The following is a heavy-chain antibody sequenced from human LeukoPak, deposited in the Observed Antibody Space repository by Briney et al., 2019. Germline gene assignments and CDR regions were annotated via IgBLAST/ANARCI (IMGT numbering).Heavy chain of an antibody. V-gene: IGHV3-11*04. D-gene: IGHD3-16*01. CDR1: GFTFSDYY. CDR2: ISSSGSTI. J-gene: IGHJ4*02. CDR3: ARVRWGGLYYFDY. Sequence: GGSLRLSCAASGFTFSDYYMSWIRQAPGKGLEWVSYISSSGSTIYYADSVKGRFTISRDNAKNTLYLQMNSLRAEDTAVYYCARVRWGGLYYFDYWGQGTLVTVSS.